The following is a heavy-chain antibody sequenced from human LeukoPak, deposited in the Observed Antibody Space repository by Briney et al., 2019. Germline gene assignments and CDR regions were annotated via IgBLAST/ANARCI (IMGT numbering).Heavy chain of an antibody. CDR3: AREGGYYYDSSGYYFDS. V-gene: IGHV3-74*01. CDR2: INNDGSGT. Sequence: GGSLRLSCSASGFTFSSYWIHWVRQAPGTGPVWVSRINNDGSGTTYADSVKGRFTISRDDAKNTLYLQMNSLRAEDTAVYYCAREGGYYYDSSGYYFDSWGQGTLVTVSS. J-gene: IGHJ4*02. D-gene: IGHD3-22*01. CDR1: GFTFSSYW.